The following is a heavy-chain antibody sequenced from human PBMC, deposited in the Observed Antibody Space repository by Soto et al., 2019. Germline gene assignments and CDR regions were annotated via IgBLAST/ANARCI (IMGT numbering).Heavy chain of an antibody. D-gene: IGHD6-6*01. Sequence: PRGSLTFSCASGVFTFSIYWMSWVRQAPGNGLEWVANIKQDGSEKYYVDSVKGRFTISRDNAKNSLYLQMKSLRAEDTALYYCARHKRPLRSSKTSVPDYWGQGTLVTGSS. V-gene: IGHV3-7*01. CDR3: ARHKRPLRSSKTSVPDY. J-gene: IGHJ4*02. CDR2: IKQDGSEK. CDR1: VFTFSIYW.